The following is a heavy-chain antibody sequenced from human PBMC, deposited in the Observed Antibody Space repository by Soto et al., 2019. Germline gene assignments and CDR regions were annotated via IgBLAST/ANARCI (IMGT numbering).Heavy chain of an antibody. D-gene: IGHD3-16*01. V-gene: IGHV3-48*01. CDR2: ISSSSSTI. CDR1: GFTFSSYS. Sequence: EVQLVESGGGLVQPGGSLRLSCAASGFTFSSYSMNWVRQAPGKGLEWVSYISSSSSTIYYADSVKGRFTISRDNAKNSLNLQMNSLRAEDTAVYYCARDWGFGMVDSWGQGTLVTVSS. J-gene: IGHJ4*02. CDR3: ARDWGFGMVDS.